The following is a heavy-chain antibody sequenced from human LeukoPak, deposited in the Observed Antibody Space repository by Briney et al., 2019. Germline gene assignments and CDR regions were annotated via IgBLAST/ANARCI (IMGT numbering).Heavy chain of an antibody. CDR1: GGSISTYY. Sequence: PSETLSLTCTVSGGSISTYYWSWIRQPPGKGLEWIGYISGSGSTKYNPSLKSRVTISVDTSTSQCSPRLTPVTAADTAVYYCARVPGSGRYYYYMDVWGKGTTVTVSS. V-gene: IGHV4-59*01. CDR2: ISGSGST. CDR3: ARVPGSGRYYYYMDV. D-gene: IGHD6-25*01. J-gene: IGHJ6*03.